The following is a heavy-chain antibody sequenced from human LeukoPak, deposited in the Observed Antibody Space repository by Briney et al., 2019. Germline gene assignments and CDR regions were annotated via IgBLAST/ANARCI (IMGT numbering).Heavy chain of an antibody. CDR1: GGSVTKYY. J-gene: IGHJ5*01. CDR2: IFHTGIT. CDR3: ARDLFPINWFES. D-gene: IGHD2-2*02. V-gene: IGHV4-59*02. Sequence: SETLSLTCTVSGGSVTKYYRHWIRQAPGKGLEWIGFIFHTGITNYNPSLKSRVTISVDTSKNQFSLKLTSVTAADTAVYFCARDLFPINWFESWVQGTLVTVSS.